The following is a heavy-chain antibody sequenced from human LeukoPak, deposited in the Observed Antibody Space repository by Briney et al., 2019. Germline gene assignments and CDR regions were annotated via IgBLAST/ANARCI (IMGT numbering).Heavy chain of an antibody. CDR1: GYTFTSYS. Sequence: AASVKVSCKASGYTFTSYSISWVRQAPGQGLEWMGWISSYNGNTNYPQKLQGRVTLTTDTSTTTAYMELRSLRSDDTAVYYCAIGGWSSFDYWGQGTLVTVSP. V-gene: IGHV1-18*01. CDR2: ISSYNGNT. J-gene: IGHJ4*02. D-gene: IGHD2-15*01. CDR3: AIGGWSSFDY.